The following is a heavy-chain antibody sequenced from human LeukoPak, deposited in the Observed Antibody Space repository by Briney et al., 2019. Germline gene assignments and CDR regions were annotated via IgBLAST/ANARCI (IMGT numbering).Heavy chain of an antibody. J-gene: IGHJ5*02. V-gene: IGHV3-23*01. CDR1: GFTFRNYA. CDR2: ISGSGGST. D-gene: IGHD6-13*01. CDR3: AKGQSAGTRVFRWFDP. Sequence: GGSLLLSCPASGFTFRNYAMTWVRPAPGKGLEFVSAISGSGGSTYYADSVKGRFTIARDNSNNTLYLQMNSLRAEDTAVYYCAKGQSAGTRVFRWFDPWGQGTLVTVSS.